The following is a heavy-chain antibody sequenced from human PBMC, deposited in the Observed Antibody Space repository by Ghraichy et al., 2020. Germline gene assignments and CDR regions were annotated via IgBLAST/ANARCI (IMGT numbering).Heavy chain of an antibody. CDR2: ISSSGYST. D-gene: IGHD4-17*01. CDR3: ATDWGYGDYVFDY. Sequence: GGSLRLSCAASGFTFTTYAMSWVRQAPGKGLEWVSTISSSGYSTYYADSVKGRFTISRDNSKNTLYLQMNSLRAEDTAVYYCATDWGYGDYVFDYWGQGTLVTVSS. J-gene: IGHJ4*02. CDR1: GFTFTTYA. V-gene: IGHV3-23*01.